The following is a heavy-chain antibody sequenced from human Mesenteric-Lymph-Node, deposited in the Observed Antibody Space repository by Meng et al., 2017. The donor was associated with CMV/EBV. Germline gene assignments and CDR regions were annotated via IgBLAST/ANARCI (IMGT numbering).Heavy chain of an antibody. CDR1: GYTFTDYY. CDR2: INPNSGDT. Sequence: SCKASGYTFTDYYLPWVRQAPGQGLEWMGRINPNSGDTDYAQKFQGRVTMTRDTSISTAYMELSSLRSEDTAVYYCARWSSTSWSFDYWGQGTLVTVSS. V-gene: IGHV1-2*06. CDR3: ARWSSTSWSFDY. J-gene: IGHJ4*02. D-gene: IGHD6-13*01.